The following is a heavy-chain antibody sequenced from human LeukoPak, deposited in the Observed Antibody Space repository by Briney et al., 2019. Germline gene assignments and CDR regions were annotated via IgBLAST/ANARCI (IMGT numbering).Heavy chain of an antibody. CDR1: GFTFSSYE. CDR2: ISSSGSTI. Sequence: GGSLRLSCAASGFTFSSYEMNWVRQAPGKGLEWVSYISSSGSTIYYADSVKGRFTISRDNAKNSLYLQMNSLRAEDTAVYYCARVVSWGWFDPWGQGTLVTVSS. J-gene: IGHJ5*02. CDR3: ARVVSWGWFDP. V-gene: IGHV3-48*03. D-gene: IGHD7-27*01.